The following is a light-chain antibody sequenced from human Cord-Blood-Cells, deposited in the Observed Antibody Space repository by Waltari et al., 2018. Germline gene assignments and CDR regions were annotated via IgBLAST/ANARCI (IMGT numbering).Light chain of an antibody. CDR2: HDS. V-gene: IGLV3-1*01. CDR1: KLGDKY. J-gene: IGLJ1*01. Sequence: SYELTQPTSVSVSPGQTASITCPGDKLGDKYACWYQQQPGQSPVLVIYHDSKRPSGIPERFSGSNSGNTATLTISGTQAMDEADYYCQAWDSSTAVFGTGTKVTVL. CDR3: QAWDSSTAV.